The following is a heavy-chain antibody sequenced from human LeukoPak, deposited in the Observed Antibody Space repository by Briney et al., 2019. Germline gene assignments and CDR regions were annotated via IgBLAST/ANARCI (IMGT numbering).Heavy chain of an antibody. CDR3: ANLYGEPFDY. D-gene: IGHD4-17*01. J-gene: IGHJ4*02. V-gene: IGHV3-30*02. Sequence: PGGSLRLSCAASEFTFSSHAMHWVRQAPGKGLEWVAVIWYDGINKYYADSVKGRFTTSRDNPKNTLYLQMNSLRAEDTGLYYCANLYGEPFDYWGQGTLVTVSS. CDR1: EFTFSSHA. CDR2: IWYDGINK.